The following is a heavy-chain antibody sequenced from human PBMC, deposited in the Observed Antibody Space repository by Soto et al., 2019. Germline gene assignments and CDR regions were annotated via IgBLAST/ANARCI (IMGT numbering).Heavy chain of an antibody. CDR3: ARVMAAYNWNYPFDH. V-gene: IGHV3-9*01. Sequence: EVHLVASGGGLVQPGRSLRLSCAASGFRFDDYAIHWVRQAPGKGLDWVAAIGWDGVNIAYADSVKGRFTISRDNARNSLYLQMDSLRVEDTAFYFCARVMAAYNWNYPFDHWGQGTLVTVSS. J-gene: IGHJ4*02. D-gene: IGHD1-7*01. CDR1: GFRFDDYA. CDR2: IGWDGVNI.